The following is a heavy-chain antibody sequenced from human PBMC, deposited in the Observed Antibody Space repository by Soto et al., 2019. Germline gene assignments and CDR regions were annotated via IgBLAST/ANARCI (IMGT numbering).Heavy chain of an antibody. V-gene: IGHV3-9*01. CDR2: ISWNSDNI. Sequence: EVQLVESGGGLVQPGRSLRLSCVASGFSFDDYALHWVRQAPGKGLEWVSGISWNSDNIAYVDSVKGRFTISRNNAKNSLYLQMDSLRAEDTALYYCVRYCTNGVCHNDAFDYWGQGTLVTVSS. J-gene: IGHJ4*02. D-gene: IGHD2-8*01. CDR1: GFSFDDYA. CDR3: VRYCTNGVCHNDAFDY.